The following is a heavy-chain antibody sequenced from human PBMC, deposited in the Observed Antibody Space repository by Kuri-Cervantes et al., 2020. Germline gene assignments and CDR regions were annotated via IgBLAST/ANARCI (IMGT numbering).Heavy chain of an antibody. CDR3: AKASSGSNPRVCYFDY. J-gene: IGHJ4*02. V-gene: IGHV3-7*03. CDR2: IKQDGSEK. CDR1: GFTFSSYW. D-gene: IGHD3-22*01. Sequence: GESLKISCAASGFTFSSYWMSWVRQAPGKGLEWVANIKQDGSEKYYVDSVKGRFTISRDNAKNSLYLQMNSLRAEDTALYYCAKASSGSNPRVCYFDYWGQGTLVTVSS.